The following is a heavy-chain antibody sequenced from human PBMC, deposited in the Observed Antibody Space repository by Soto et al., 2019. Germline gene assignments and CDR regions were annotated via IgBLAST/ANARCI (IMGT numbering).Heavy chain of an antibody. CDR3: AKDVGRFGELLSSYYYYGMDV. J-gene: IGHJ6*02. D-gene: IGHD3-10*01. CDR1: GFTFSSYG. Sequence: PGGSLRLSCAASGFTFSSYGMHWVRQAPGKGLEWVAVISYDGSNKYYADSVKGRFTISRDNSKDTLYLQMNSLRAEDTAVYYCAKDVGRFGELLSSYYYYGMDVWGQGTTVTVSS. V-gene: IGHV3-30*18. CDR2: ISYDGSNK.